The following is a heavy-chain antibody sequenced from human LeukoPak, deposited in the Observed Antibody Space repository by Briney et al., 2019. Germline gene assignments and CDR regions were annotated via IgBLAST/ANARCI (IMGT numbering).Heavy chain of an antibody. CDR1: GGSISSSSYY. CDR3: ASEGGSGWYTMGTGDY. CDR2: IYYSGST. D-gene: IGHD6-19*01. Sequence: SETLSLTCTVSGGSISSSSYYWGWIRQPPGKGLEWIGSIYYSGSTYYNPSLKSRVTISVDTSKNQFSLKLSSVTAADTAVYYCASEGGSGWYTMGTGDYWGQGTLVTVSS. V-gene: IGHV4-39*07. J-gene: IGHJ4*02.